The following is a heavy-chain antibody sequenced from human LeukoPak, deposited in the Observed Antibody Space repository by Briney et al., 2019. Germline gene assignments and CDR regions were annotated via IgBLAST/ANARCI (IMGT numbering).Heavy chain of an antibody. J-gene: IGHJ5*02. CDR3: ARALGDYDFWSGHPLNWFDP. Sequence: GGSLRLSCAASGFTFSSYSMNWVRQAPGKGLEWASYISSSSSTIYYADSVKGRFTISRDNAKNSLYLQMNSLRAEDTAVYYCARALGDYDFWSGHPLNWFDPWGQGTLVTVSS. D-gene: IGHD3-3*01. V-gene: IGHV3-48*01. CDR2: ISSSSSTI. CDR1: GFTFSSYS.